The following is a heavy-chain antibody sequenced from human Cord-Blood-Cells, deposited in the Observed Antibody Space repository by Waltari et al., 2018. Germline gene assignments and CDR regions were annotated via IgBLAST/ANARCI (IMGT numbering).Heavy chain of an antibody. D-gene: IGHD1-26*01. Sequence: QLQLQESGPGLVKPSETLSLTCTVSGGSISSSSYYWGWLRQPPGKGLEWIGSIYYSGSTYYNPSLKSRVTISVDTSKNQFSLKLSSVTAADTAVYYCASEGSGSYDYWGQGTLVTVSS. CDR1: GGSISSSSYY. CDR2: IYYSGST. J-gene: IGHJ4*02. V-gene: IGHV4-39*07. CDR3: ASEGSGSYDY.